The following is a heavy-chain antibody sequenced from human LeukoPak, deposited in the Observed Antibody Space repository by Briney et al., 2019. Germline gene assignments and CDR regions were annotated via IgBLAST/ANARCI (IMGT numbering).Heavy chain of an antibody. D-gene: IGHD3-10*01. CDR1: GGSISSYY. J-gene: IGHJ5*02. V-gene: IGHV4-59*12. Sequence: PSETLSLTCTVSGGSISSYYWSWIRQPPGKGLEWIGYIYYSGSTNYNPSLKSRVTISVDTSKNQFSLKLSSVTAADTAVYYCARAPYYYGSGSYYTGSNWFDPWGQGTLVTVSS. CDR2: IYYSGST. CDR3: ARAPYYYGSGSYYTGSNWFDP.